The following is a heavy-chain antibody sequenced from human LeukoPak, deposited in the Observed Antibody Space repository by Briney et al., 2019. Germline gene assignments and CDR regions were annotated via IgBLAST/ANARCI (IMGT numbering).Heavy chain of an antibody. CDR2: IYTSGST. D-gene: IGHD3-10*01. CDR3: ASSGGRLKHDY. V-gene: IGHV4-4*07. Sequence: PSETLSLTCTVSGGSISSYYWSWIRQPAGKGLEWIGRIYTSGSTNYNPSLRSRVTISVDTSKNQFSLKLSSVTAADTAVYYCASSGGRLKHDYWGQGTLVTVSS. J-gene: IGHJ4*02. CDR1: GGSISSYY.